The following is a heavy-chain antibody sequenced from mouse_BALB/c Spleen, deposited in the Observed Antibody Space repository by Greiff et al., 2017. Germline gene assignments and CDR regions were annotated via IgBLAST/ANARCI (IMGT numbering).Heavy chain of an antibody. V-gene: IGHV5-17*02. CDR3: ARGGIYYDYDRFAY. Sequence: EVQLVESGGGLVQPGGSRKLSCAASGFTFSSFGMHWVRQAPEKGLEWVAYISSGRSTIYYADTVKGRFTISRDNPKNTLFLQMTSLRSEDTAMYYCARGGIYYDYDRFAYWGQGTLVTVSA. J-gene: IGHJ3*01. CDR1: GFTFSSFG. CDR2: ISSGRSTI. D-gene: IGHD2-4*01.